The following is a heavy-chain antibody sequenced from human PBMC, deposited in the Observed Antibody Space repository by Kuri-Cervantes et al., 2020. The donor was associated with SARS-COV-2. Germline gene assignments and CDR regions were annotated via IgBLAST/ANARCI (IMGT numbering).Heavy chain of an antibody. V-gene: IGHV1-69*04. D-gene: IGHD3-10*01. CDR3: ASEAGGAVRYYNQRGYYYSYMDV. CDR1: GVTFSNYF. J-gene: IGHJ6*03. Sequence: SVKVSCKASGVTFSNYFISWVRQAPGQGLEWMGRIIPTLNKANYVQKFQGRVTITADKSTSTAYMGLSSLRSEDTAVYYCASEAGGAVRYYNQRGYYYSYMDVWGKGTTVTVSS. CDR2: IIPTLNKA.